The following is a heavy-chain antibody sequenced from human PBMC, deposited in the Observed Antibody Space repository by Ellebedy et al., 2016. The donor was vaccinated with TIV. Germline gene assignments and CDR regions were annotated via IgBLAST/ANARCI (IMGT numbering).Heavy chain of an antibody. CDR1: GFSFRSYW. V-gene: IGHV3-7*03. CDR3: ARGRIVARMFDP. J-gene: IGHJ5*02. Sequence: GESLKISCATSGFSFRSYWMSWVRQAPGKGLEWVANIRQDGSDMYYVDSVKGRFTISRENANQTLYLPIDSLRGDDTAVYYCARGRIVARMFDPWGQGVLVSVSS. CDR2: IRQDGSDM. D-gene: IGHD5-12*01.